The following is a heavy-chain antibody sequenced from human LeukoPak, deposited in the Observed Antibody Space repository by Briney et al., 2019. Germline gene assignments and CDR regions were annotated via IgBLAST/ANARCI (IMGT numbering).Heavy chain of an antibody. CDR2: IYHSGST. CDR3: ARQRTVENDY. V-gene: IGHV4-38-2*02. CDR1: GYSISSGYY. J-gene: IGHJ4*02. D-gene: IGHD1-1*01. Sequence: SETLSLTCTVSGYSISSGYYWGWIRQPPGKGLEWIGSIYHSGSTYYNPSLKSRVTISVDTSKNQFSLKLSSVTAADTAVYYCARQRTVENDYWGQGTLVTVSS.